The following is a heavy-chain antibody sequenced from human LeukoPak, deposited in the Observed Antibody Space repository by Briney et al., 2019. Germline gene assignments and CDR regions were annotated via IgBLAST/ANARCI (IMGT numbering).Heavy chain of an antibody. V-gene: IGHV4-59*01. CDR1: GGSISSYY. CDR3: ARGPAMVRGVNWFDP. Sequence: SETLSLTCTVSGGSISSYYWSWIRQPPGKGLEWIGYIYYTGSTNYNPSLKSRVAISVDTSKNHFSLKLTSVTAADTAVYYCARGPAMVRGVNWFDPWGQGTLVTVSS. D-gene: IGHD3-10*01. J-gene: IGHJ5*02. CDR2: IYYTGST.